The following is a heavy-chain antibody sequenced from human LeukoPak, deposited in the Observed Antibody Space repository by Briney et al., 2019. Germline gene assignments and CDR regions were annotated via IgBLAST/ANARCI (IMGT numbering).Heavy chain of an antibody. D-gene: IGHD3-10*01. CDR1: GFTFSDFW. CDR3: ARVLSDYYGSGSPDY. CDR2: INSGGTVT. Sequence: PGGSLRLSCAASGFTFSDFWMHWVRHAPGKGLVWVSCINSGGTVTNYADSVKGRLTISRDNAKNTLYLQMNSLRAEDTAVYYCARVLSDYYGSGSPDYWGQGTLVTVSS. V-gene: IGHV3-74*01. J-gene: IGHJ4*02.